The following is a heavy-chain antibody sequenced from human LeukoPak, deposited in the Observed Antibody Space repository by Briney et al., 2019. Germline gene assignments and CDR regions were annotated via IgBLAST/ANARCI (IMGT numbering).Heavy chain of an antibody. V-gene: IGHV4-39*01. Sequence: SETLSLTCIVSGGSISGSSYYWGWIRQPPGKGLEWIGSIYYSGSTYYNPSLKSRVTISVDTSKNQFSLKLSSVTAADTAVYYCATTESLEVFDYWGQGTLVTVSS. D-gene: IGHD1-1*01. J-gene: IGHJ4*02. CDR1: GGSISGSSYY. CDR3: ATTESLEVFDY. CDR2: IYYSGST.